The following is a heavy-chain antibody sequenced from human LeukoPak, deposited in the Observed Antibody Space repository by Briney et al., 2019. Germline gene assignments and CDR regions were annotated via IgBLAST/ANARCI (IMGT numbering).Heavy chain of an antibody. J-gene: IGHJ4*02. V-gene: IGHV4-30-2*01. CDR3: ARGGLRLFPIVTPTEFDY. D-gene: IGHD5-12*01. CDR1: GGSISSGGYS. CDR2: IYHSGST. Sequence: PSETLSLTCAVSGGSISSGGYSWSWIRQPPGKGLEWIGYIYHSGSTYYNPSLKSRVTISVDRSKNQFSLKLSSVTAADTAVYYCARGGLRLFPIVTPTEFDYWGQGTLVTVSS.